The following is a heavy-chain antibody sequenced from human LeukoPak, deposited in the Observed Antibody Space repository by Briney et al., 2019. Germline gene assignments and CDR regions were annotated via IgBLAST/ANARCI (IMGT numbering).Heavy chain of an antibody. V-gene: IGHV3-30-3*01. D-gene: IGHD6-6*01. Sequence: GGSLRLSCAASGFTFSSYTMHWVRQAPGKGLEWVALISYDGSNKYYVDSVKGRFTISRDNSKNTLYLQMNSLRAEDTAVYYCATFPQLVWNYYGMDVWGQGTTVTVSS. CDR1: GFTFSSYT. CDR3: ATFPQLVWNYYGMDV. CDR2: ISYDGSNK. J-gene: IGHJ6*02.